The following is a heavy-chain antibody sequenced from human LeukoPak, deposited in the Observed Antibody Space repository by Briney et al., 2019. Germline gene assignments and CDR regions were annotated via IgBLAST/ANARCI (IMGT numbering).Heavy chain of an antibody. J-gene: IGHJ6*03. V-gene: IGHV6-1*01. CDR2: TYYRARWYN. CDR1: GDSVSSNSAA. CDR3: GRSHNVPARNTYYYYVDV. Sequence: SQTLSLTCAISGDSVSSNSAAWNWIRQSPSKGLEWLGRTYYRARWYNDYAVSVKSRITINPDTSKNQFSLQLNSVTLEVTAVYYCGRSHNVPARNTYYYYVDVWDKGTTVTVSS. D-gene: IGHD2-2*01.